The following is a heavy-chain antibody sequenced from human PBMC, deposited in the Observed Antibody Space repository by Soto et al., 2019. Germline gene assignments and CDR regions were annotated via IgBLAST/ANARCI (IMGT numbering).Heavy chain of an antibody. CDR2: ISYDGSNK. J-gene: IGHJ5*02. CDR3: SRGIKGGLDA. V-gene: IGHV3-30*03. CDR1: GFVSNDYD. D-gene: IGHD2-21*01. Sequence: QVQLAESGGGVVQPGRSLRLSCATSGFVSNDYDIHWVRQAPGKGLAWLASISYDGSNKYYADSVKGRFTISRDNSKNTLSLQINSLAAEDTAVYYCSRGIKGGLDAWGPGTLVTVSS.